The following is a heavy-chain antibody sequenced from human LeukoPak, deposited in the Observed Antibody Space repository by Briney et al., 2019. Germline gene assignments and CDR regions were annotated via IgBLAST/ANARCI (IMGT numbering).Heavy chain of an antibody. V-gene: IGHV3-30*18. CDR2: ISYDGSNK. CDR3: AKVPYSSGWYGGFDY. CDR1: GFTFSSYG. J-gene: IGHJ4*02. Sequence: GRSLRLSCAASGFTFSSYGMHWVRQAPGKGLEWVAVISYDGSNKYYADSVKGRFTISRDNSKNTLYLQVNSLRAEDTAVYYCAKVPYSSGWYGGFDYWGQGTLVTVSS. D-gene: IGHD6-19*01.